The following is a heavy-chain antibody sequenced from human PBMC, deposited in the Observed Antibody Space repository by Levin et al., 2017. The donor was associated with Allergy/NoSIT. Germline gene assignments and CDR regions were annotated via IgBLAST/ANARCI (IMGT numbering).Heavy chain of an antibody. CDR1: GYTFTDYW. CDR2: IFPDDSDT. J-gene: IGHJ2*01. Sequence: GGSLRLSCEASGYTFTDYWIAWVRQTPGKGLEWLGTIFPDDSDTRYNPSLQGQVTISADKSIRTAFLQWSSLKASDTAIYYCARPPPLAESRTKWYFDLWGRGTLVTVSS. V-gene: IGHV5-51*01. CDR3: ARPPPLAESRTKWYFDL. D-gene: IGHD2-8*01.